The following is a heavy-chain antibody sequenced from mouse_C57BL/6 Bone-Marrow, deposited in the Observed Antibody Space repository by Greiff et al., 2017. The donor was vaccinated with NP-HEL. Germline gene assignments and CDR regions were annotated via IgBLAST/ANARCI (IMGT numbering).Heavy chain of an antibody. J-gene: IGHJ2*01. V-gene: IGHV1-80*01. CDR2: IYPGDGDT. D-gene: IGHD4-1*01. CDR1: GYAFSSYW. Sequence: QVQLQQPGAELVKPGASVKISCKASGYAFSSYWMNWVKQRPGKGLEWIGQIYPGDGDTNYNGKFKGKATLTADKSSSTAYMQLSSLTSEDSAVYFCARSKVGRYFDYWGQGTTLTVSS. CDR3: ARSKVGRYFDY.